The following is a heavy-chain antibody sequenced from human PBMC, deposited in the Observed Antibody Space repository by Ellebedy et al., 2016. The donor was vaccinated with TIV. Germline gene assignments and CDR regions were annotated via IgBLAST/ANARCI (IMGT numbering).Heavy chain of an antibody. Sequence: PGGSLRLSCAASGFTFSSYAMHWVRQAPGKGLEYVSAISSNGGSTYYANSVKGRFTISRDNSKNTLYLQMGSLRAEDMAVYYCARDKGPDDMYYDFWSGYYKSYYYYGMDVWGQGTTVTVSS. D-gene: IGHD3-3*01. CDR3: ARDKGPDDMYYDFWSGYYKSYYYYGMDV. J-gene: IGHJ6*02. CDR1: GFTFSSYA. V-gene: IGHV3-64*01. CDR2: ISSNGGST.